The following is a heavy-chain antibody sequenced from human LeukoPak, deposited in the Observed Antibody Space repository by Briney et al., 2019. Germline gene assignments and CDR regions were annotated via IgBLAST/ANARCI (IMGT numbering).Heavy chain of an antibody. J-gene: IGHJ4*02. CDR1: GGSISGYY. CDR3: ARGGGSGWFNFDY. Sequence: SETLSLTCTVSGGSISGYYWNWIRQPPGKGLEWIGYIYYSGSTNYNPSLKSRVTISLDTPKNQFSLKLTSVTAADTAVYYCARGGGSGWFNFDYWGQGTLVTVSS. D-gene: IGHD6-19*01. V-gene: IGHV4-59*01. CDR2: IYYSGST.